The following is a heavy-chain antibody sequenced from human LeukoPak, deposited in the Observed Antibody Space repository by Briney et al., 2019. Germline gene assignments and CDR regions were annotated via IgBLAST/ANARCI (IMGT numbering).Heavy chain of an antibody. CDR2: IYYSGST. CDR3: ARDYDFWSGPAPSMDV. D-gene: IGHD3-3*01. Sequence: PSETLSLTCTVSGGPISSSSHYWGWIRQPPGKGLEWIGTIYYSGSTYYNPSLKSRVTISVDTSKNQFSLKLSSVTAADTAVYYCARDYDFWSGPAPSMDVWGKGTTVTVSS. J-gene: IGHJ6*03. V-gene: IGHV4-39*02. CDR1: GGPISSSSHY.